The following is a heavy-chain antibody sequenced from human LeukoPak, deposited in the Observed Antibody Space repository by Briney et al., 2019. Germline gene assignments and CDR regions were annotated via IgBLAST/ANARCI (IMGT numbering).Heavy chain of an antibody. V-gene: IGHV4-59*01. D-gene: IGHD7-27*01. CDR1: GGSISSYY. CDR2: IYYSGST. J-gene: IGHJ5*02. Sequence: PSETLSLTCTVSGGSISSYYWSWIRQPPGKGLEWIGYIYYSGSTNYNPSLKSRVTISVDTSKNQFSLKLSSVTAADTAVYYCAREQLGLIDHWFDPWGQGTLVTVSS. CDR3: AREQLGLIDHWFDP.